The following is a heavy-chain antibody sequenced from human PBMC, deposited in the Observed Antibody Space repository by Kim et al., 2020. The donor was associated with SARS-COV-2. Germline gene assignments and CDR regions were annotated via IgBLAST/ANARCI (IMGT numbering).Heavy chain of an antibody. Sequence: GGSLRLSCAASGFTFSDYYMSWIRQAPGKGLEWVSYISSSGSTIYYADSVKGRFTISRDNAKNSLYLQMNSLRAEDTAVYYCARDWDMNGVATIFYYYYYGMDVWGQGTTVTVSS. CDR3: ARDWDMNGVATIFYYYYYGMDV. V-gene: IGHV3-11*01. CDR2: ISSSGSTI. D-gene: IGHD5-12*01. CDR1: GFTFSDYY. J-gene: IGHJ6*02.